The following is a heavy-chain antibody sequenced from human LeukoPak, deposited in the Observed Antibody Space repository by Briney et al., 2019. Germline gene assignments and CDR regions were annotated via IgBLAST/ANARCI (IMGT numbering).Heavy chain of an antibody. CDR1: GFTFSSYA. V-gene: IGHV3-23*01. CDR3: AKAQVVHSSGWLFDY. D-gene: IGHD6-19*01. CDR2: ISGSGSST. J-gene: IGHJ4*02. Sequence: GGSLRLSCAASGFTFSSYAMSWVRQAPGKGLQLVSAISGSGSSTYYADSVKGRFTISKDTYKNTLYLQMNSLRVEDTAVYYCAKAQVVHSSGWLFDYWGQGTLVTVSS.